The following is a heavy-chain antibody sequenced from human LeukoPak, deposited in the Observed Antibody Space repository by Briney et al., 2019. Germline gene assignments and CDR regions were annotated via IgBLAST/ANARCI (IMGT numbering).Heavy chain of an antibody. CDR1: GFTFSDYY. J-gene: IGHJ4*02. CDR3: ARVQPHYYDSSGYPPDY. V-gene: IGHV3-11*01. D-gene: IGHD3-22*01. CDR2: ISSSGNTI. Sequence: GGSLRLSCAASGFTFSDYYMSWIRQAPGKGLEWVSYISSSGNTIFYADSVKDRFTLSRDNAKNSLYLQMNSLRAEDTAVYYCARVQPHYYDSSGYPPDYWGQGTLVTVSS.